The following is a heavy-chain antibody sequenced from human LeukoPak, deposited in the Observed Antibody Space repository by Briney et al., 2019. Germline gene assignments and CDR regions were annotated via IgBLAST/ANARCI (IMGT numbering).Heavy chain of an antibody. CDR3: ARADSSSRYSGIGAFDI. CDR2: ISAYNGNT. V-gene: IGHV1-18*01. Sequence: GASVKVSCKASGYTFTSYGISWVRQAPGQGLEWMGWISAYNGNTNYAQKLQGRVTMTTDTSTSTAYMELRSLRSDDTAVYYCARADSSSRYSGIGAFDIWGQGTMVTVSS. D-gene: IGHD6-13*01. CDR1: GYTFTSYG. J-gene: IGHJ3*02.